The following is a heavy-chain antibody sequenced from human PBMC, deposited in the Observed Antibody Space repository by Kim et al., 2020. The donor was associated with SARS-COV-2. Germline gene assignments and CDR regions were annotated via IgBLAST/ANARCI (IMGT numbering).Heavy chain of an antibody. CDR3: ARGRDGSSWYGKRFDP. V-gene: IGHV4-34*01. CDR2: INHSGST. CDR1: GGSFSGYY. J-gene: IGHJ5*02. D-gene: IGHD6-13*01. Sequence: SETLSLTCAVYGGSFSGYYWSWIRQPPGKGLEWIGEINHSGSTNYNPSLKSRVTISVDTSKNQFSLKLSSVTAADTAVYYCARGRDGSSWYGKRFDPWGQGTLVTVSS.